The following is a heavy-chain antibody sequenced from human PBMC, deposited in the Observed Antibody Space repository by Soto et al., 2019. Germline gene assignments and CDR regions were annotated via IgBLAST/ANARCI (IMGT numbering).Heavy chain of an antibody. CDR3: TTGGLRGYSYAVFDY. Sequence: GGSLRLSCAASGFTFSNAWMNWVRQAPGKGLEWVGRIKTKTDGGTTDYAAPVKGRFTISRDASETTLYLQMNSLKIEDTAVYYCTTGGLRGYSYAVFDYWGQGTLVTVSS. CDR2: IKTKTDGGTT. V-gene: IGHV3-15*07. D-gene: IGHD5-12*01. CDR1: GFTFSNAW. J-gene: IGHJ4*02.